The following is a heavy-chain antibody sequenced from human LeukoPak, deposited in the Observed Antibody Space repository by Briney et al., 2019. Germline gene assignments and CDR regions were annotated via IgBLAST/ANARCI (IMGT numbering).Heavy chain of an antibody. CDR2: IHYSGST. Sequence: SSETLSLTCTVSGGSISSSSYYWGWIRQPPGKGREWIGSIHYSGSTNYNPSLKSRVTISVDTSKNQFSLKLSSVTAADTAVYYCARGYCSGGSCYSYYYYNYMDVWGKGATVTVSS. V-gene: IGHV4-39*07. CDR1: GGSISSSSYY. J-gene: IGHJ6*03. D-gene: IGHD2-15*01. CDR3: ARGYCSGGSCYSYYYYNYMDV.